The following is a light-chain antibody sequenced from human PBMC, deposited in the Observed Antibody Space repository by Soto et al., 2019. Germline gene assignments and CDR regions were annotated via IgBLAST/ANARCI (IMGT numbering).Light chain of an antibody. CDR1: QDISNY. Sequence: DIQMTQSPSSLSASVGDRVTITCQASQDISNYLNWYQQKPGKAPKLLISEASNLETGVPSRFSGSGSGTHFTFTISSLQPDDIATYYCQQYEDLPRTFGQGTRLEIK. CDR2: EAS. V-gene: IGKV1-33*01. CDR3: QQYEDLPRT. J-gene: IGKJ5*01.